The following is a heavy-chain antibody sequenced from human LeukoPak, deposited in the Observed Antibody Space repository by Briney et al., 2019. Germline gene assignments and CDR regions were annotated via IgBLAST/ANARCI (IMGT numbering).Heavy chain of an antibody. Sequence: SETLSLTCTVSGYSISSGYYWGWIRQPPGKGLEWIGSIYHSGSTYYNPSLKSRVTISVDTSKNQFSLKLSSVTAADTAVYYCARDSSGWGSGYFDYWGQGTLVTVSS. D-gene: IGHD3-22*01. CDR1: GYSISSGYY. V-gene: IGHV4-38-2*02. J-gene: IGHJ4*02. CDR3: ARDSSGWGSGYFDY. CDR2: IYHSGST.